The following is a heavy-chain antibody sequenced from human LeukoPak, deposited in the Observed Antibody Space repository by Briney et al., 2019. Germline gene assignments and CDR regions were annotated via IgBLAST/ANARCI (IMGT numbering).Heavy chain of an antibody. D-gene: IGHD4-17*01. CDR3: AKDPTNDYGDYDYFDY. CDR1: GFTFSSYA. V-gene: IGHV3-23*01. Sequence: GGSQRLSCAASGFTFSSYAMSWVRQAPGKGLEWVSAISGSGGSTYYADSVKGRFTISRDNSKNTLYLQMNSLRAEDTAVYYCAKDPTNDYGDYDYFDYWGQGTLVTVSS. J-gene: IGHJ4*02. CDR2: ISGSGGST.